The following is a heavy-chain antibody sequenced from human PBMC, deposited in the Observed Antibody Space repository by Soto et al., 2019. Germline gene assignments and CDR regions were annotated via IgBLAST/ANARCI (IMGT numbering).Heavy chain of an antibody. CDR1: GASISVSNC. J-gene: IGHJ5*02. D-gene: IGHD1-26*01. CDR2: IYHSGST. V-gene: IGHV4-4*02. Sequence: QVQLQESGPGLVKPSGTLSLTCAFSGASISVSNCWSWVGQPPGRGLVWMGEIYHSGSTNYNPSLKSRVTISVDKSKNQFSLKLRSVTAADTAVYYCARTRDSGSYEVDWFDPWGQGTLVTVSS. CDR3: ARTRDSGSYEVDWFDP.